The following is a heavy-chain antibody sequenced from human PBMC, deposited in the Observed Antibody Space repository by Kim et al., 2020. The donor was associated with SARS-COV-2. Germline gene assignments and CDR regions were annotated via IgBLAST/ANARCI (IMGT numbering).Heavy chain of an antibody. Sequence: ADSLKARFTLSIDNSKTPLYLQMNSLRAEDTAVYYCARDNDYWGQGTLVTVSS. J-gene: IGHJ4*02. CDR3: ARDNDY. V-gene: IGHV3-53*01.